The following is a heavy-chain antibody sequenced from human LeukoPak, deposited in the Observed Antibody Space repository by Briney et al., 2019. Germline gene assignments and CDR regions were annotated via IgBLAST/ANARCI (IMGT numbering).Heavy chain of an antibody. Sequence: ASVTVSCKASGYTFTSYDINWVRQATGQGGEWMGWMNPNSGNTGYAQKFQGRVTITRNTSISTAYMELSSLRSEDTAVYYCARVGDAYYGSGSYFDYWGQGTLVTVSS. CDR1: GYTFTSYD. CDR3: ARVGDAYYGSGSYFDY. D-gene: IGHD3-10*01. CDR2: MNPNSGNT. V-gene: IGHV1-8*03. J-gene: IGHJ4*02.